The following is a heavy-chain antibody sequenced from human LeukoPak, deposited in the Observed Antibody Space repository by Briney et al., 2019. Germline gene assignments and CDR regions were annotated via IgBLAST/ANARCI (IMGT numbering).Heavy chain of an antibody. CDR3: ARDPNYYGSGSPPDY. CDR1: GFTFSSYS. V-gene: IGHV3-21*01. CDR2: ISSSSSYI. Sequence: GGSLRLSCAASGFTFSSYSMNWVRRAPGKGLELVSSISSSSSYIYYADSVKGRFTISRDNAKNSLYLQMNSLRAEDTAVYYCARDPNYYGSGSPPDYWGQGTLVTVSS. J-gene: IGHJ4*02. D-gene: IGHD3-10*01.